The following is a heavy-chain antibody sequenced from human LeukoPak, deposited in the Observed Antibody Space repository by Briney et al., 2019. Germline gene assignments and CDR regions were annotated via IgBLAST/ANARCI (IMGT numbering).Heavy chain of an antibody. D-gene: IGHD2-2*02. V-gene: IGHV3-7*01. J-gene: IGHJ6*03. CDR3: ARDRYCSSTSCYTVDYYYYYMDV. Sequence: GGSLRLSCAASGFTFSSYWMSWVRQAPGKGLEWVANIKQDGSEKYYVDSVKGRFTISRDNAKNSLYLQMNSLRAEDTAVYYCARDRYCSSTSCYTVDYYYYYMDVWGKGTTVTVSS. CDR2: IKQDGSEK. CDR1: GFTFSSYW.